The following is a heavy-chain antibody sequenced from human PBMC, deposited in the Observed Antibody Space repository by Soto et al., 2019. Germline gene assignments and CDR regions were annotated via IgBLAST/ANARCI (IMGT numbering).Heavy chain of an antibody. CDR1: GGTFSSYA. J-gene: IGHJ4*02. CDR3: ATGLHTYYYDSSGYYPFDY. V-gene: IGHV1-69*06. Sequence: SVKVSCKASGGTFSSYAISWVRQAPGQGLEWMGGIIPIFGTANYAQKFQGRVTITADKSTSTAYMELSSLRSEDTAVYYCATGLHTYYYDSSGYYPFDYWAQGTLVTVSS. CDR2: IIPIFGTA. D-gene: IGHD3-22*01.